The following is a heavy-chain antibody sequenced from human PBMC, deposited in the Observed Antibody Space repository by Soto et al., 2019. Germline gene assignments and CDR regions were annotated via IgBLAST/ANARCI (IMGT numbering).Heavy chain of an antibody. CDR3: ARDGYQLLHGEVHNWFDP. Sequence: GGSLRLSCAASGFTFSSYWMHWVRQAPGKGLVWVSRINSDGRSTSDQDSVKGRFTISRDNAKNTLYLQMNSLRAEDTAVYYCARDGYQLLHGEVHNWFDPWGQGTLVTVSS. CDR1: GFTFSSYW. V-gene: IGHV3-74*01. D-gene: IGHD2-2*01. CDR2: INSDGRST. J-gene: IGHJ5*02.